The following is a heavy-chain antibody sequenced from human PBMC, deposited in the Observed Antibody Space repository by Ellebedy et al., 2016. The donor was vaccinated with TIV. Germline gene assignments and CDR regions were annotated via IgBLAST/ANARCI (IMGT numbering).Heavy chain of an antibody. CDR3: AREKRGVTTPGAYYFDY. V-gene: IGHV3-7*01. Sequence: GGSLRLXXAASGFTFSSYWMSWVRQAPGKGLEWVANIKQDGSEKYYVDSVKGRFTISRDNAKNSLSLQMNSLRAEDTDVYYCAREKRGVTTPGAYYFDYWGQGTLVTVSS. D-gene: IGHD3-3*01. CDR2: IKQDGSEK. J-gene: IGHJ4*02. CDR1: GFTFSSYW.